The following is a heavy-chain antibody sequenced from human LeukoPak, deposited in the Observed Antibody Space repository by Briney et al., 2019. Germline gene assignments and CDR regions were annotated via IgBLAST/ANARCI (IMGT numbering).Heavy chain of an antibody. D-gene: IGHD2-15*01. CDR2: IRSSGNTI. J-gene: IGHJ4*02. CDR1: GFTFSSYE. CDR3: ARDGCSDGSCED. V-gene: IGHV3-48*03. Sequence: GGSLRLSCAASGFTFSSYEMNWVRQAPGKGREWLSYIRSSGNTIYYADSVKGRFTISRDNAKNSLYPQMDSLRAEDTAVYYCARDGCSDGSCEDWGQGTLVTVSS.